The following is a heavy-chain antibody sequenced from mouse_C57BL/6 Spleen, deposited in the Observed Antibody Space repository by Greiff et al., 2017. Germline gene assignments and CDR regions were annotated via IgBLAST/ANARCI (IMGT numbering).Heavy chain of an antibody. J-gene: IGHJ2*01. CDR3: ANLYYYSSVFDY. Sequence: QVQLQQSGPELVKPGASVKISCKASGYAFSSSWMNWVKQRPGKGLEWIGRIYPGDGDTNYNGKFKGKATLTADKSSSTAYMQLSSLTSEDSAVYFCANLYYYSSVFDYWGQGTTLTVSS. CDR2: IYPGDGDT. D-gene: IGHD1-1*01. V-gene: IGHV1-82*01. CDR1: GYAFSSSW.